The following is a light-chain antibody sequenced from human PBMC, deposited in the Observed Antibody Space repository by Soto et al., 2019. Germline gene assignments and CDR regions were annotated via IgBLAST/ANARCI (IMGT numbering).Light chain of an antibody. CDR3: QSYDSRLSGSV. CDR1: SSNIGAGFD. CDR2: GNN. Sequence: QSVLTQPPSVSGAPGQSVTFSCTGSSSNIGAGFDVHWYQHLPGAAPKLLIYGNNNRPSGVPDRISGSKSGTSASLVITGLQAEDEADYYCQSYDSRLSGSVFGGGTQLTVL. J-gene: IGLJ2*01. V-gene: IGLV1-40*01.